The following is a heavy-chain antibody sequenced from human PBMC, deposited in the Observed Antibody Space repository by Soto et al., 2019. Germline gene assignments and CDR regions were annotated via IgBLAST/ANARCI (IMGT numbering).Heavy chain of an antibody. D-gene: IGHD1-26*01. CDR2: IIPIFGTA. Sequence: SVKVSCKASGGTFSSYAISWVRQAPGQGLEWMGGIIPIFGTANYAQKFQGRVTITADKSTSTAYMELSSLRSEDTAVYYCARDPPWHRIVGATTDQYYFDYWGQGTLVTVSS. CDR1: GGTFSSYA. V-gene: IGHV1-69*06. CDR3: ARDPPWHRIVGATTDQYYFDY. J-gene: IGHJ4*02.